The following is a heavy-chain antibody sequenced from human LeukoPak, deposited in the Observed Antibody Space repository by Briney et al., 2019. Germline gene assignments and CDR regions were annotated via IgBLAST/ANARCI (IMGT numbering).Heavy chain of an antibody. V-gene: IGHV1-46*01. Sequence: GASVKVSCKASGYTFTSYYMHWVRQAPGQGLEWMGIINPSGGSTSYAQKFQGRVTMTRDTSTSTVYMELSSLRSEDTAVYYCARDLSARAPYYYDSSGYCLGFGYYYYGMDVWGQGTTVTVSS. CDR1: GYTFTSYY. CDR3: ARDLSARAPYYYDSSGYCLGFGYYYYGMDV. CDR2: INPSGGST. J-gene: IGHJ6*02. D-gene: IGHD3-22*01.